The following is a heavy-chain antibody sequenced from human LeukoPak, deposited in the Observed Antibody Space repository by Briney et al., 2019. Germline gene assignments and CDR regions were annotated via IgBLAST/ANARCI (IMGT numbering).Heavy chain of an antibody. J-gene: IGHJ4*02. CDR2: ISSSSSYI. Sequence: GGSLRLSCAAPGLTFSTYTMNWVRQAPGKGLEWVSSISSSSSYIYYADSVKGRFTISRDNSKNTLYLQMNSLRAEDTAVYYCAKDDYYDTSGYRDWGQGTLVTVSS. CDR1: GLTFSTYT. CDR3: AKDDYYDTSGYRD. V-gene: IGHV3-21*01. D-gene: IGHD3-22*01.